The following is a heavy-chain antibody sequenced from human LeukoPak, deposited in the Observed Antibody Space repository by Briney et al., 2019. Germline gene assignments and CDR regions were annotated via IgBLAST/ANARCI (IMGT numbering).Heavy chain of an antibody. D-gene: IGHD3-10*01. CDR1: GGSISSGSYY. J-gene: IGHJ5*02. CDR3: ARQWVRAGDWFDP. Sequence: SETLSLTCTVSGGSISSGSYYWSWIRQPAGKGLEWIGRIYTSGSTNYNPSLKSRVTISVDTSKNQFSLKLSSVTAADTAVYYCARQWVRAGDWFDPWGQGTLVTVSS. CDR2: IYTSGST. V-gene: IGHV4-61*02.